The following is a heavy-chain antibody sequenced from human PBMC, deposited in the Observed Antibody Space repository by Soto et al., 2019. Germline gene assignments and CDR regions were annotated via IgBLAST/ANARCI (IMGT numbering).Heavy chain of an antibody. D-gene: IGHD6-19*01. Sequence: QVQLVESGGGVVQPGRSQRLSCAASAFTFSSYGMHWVRQAPGKGLEWVAVISYDGSNEYYADSAKGRFTISRDNSKNTLYLQMNSLRAEDTAVYYCAKDPNSSGWYGYYYYYYMDVWGKGTTVTVSS. CDR3: AKDPNSSGWYGYYYYYYMDV. V-gene: IGHV3-30*18. J-gene: IGHJ6*03. CDR2: ISYDGSNE. CDR1: AFTFSSYG.